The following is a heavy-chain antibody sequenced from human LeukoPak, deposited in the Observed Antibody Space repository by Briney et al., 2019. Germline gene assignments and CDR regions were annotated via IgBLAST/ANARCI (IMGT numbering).Heavy chain of an antibody. V-gene: IGHV3-74*01. Sequence: GGSLRLSCAASGFIFSNYWMHWVRQAPGKGLVWVSHVNSDGTSTDYADSVKGRFTISRDNAKKTLYLQMNSLRVEDMAVYYCARGNSATTTFDFWGQGTLVTVSS. CDR3: ARGNSATTTFDF. D-gene: IGHD4-17*01. J-gene: IGHJ4*02. CDR2: VNSDGTST. CDR1: GFIFSNYW.